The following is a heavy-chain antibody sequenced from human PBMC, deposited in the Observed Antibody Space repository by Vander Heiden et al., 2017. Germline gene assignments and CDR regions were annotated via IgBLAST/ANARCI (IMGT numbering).Heavy chain of an antibody. CDR3: ARPGGSSSWYVY. Sequence: QVQLQQWGAGLLKPSETLSLTCTVYGGSFSDYYWSWVRQPPGKGLEWIGEIHHSGNTNYNPSLKSRVTISIDTSKNQFSLKLSSVTAADTAVYYCARPGGSSSWYVYWGQGTLVTDSS. J-gene: IGHJ4*02. D-gene: IGHD6-13*01. V-gene: IGHV4-34*01. CDR2: IHHSGNT. CDR1: GGSFSDYY.